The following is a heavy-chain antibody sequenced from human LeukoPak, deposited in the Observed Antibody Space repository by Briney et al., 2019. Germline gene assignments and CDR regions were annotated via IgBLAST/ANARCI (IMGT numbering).Heavy chain of an antibody. J-gene: IGHJ5*02. CDR1: GYTFTGYY. CDR3: ARDNSWGSKYYYGSSGYYP. CDR2: INPNSGGT. D-gene: IGHD3-22*01. V-gene: IGHV1-2*02. Sequence: ASVKVSCKASGYTFTGYYMHWVRQAPGQGLEWTGWINPNSGGTNYAQKFQGRVTMTRDTSISTAYMELSRLRSDDTAVYYCARDNSWGSKYYYGSSGYYPWGQGTLVTVSS.